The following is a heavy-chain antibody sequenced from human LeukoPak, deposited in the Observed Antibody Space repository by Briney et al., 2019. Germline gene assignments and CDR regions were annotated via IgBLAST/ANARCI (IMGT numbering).Heavy chain of an antibody. CDR2: ISYDGSNK. V-gene: IGHV3-30*04. J-gene: IGHJ6*02. Sequence: GGSLRLSCAASGFTFSSYAMHWVRQAPGKGLEWVAVISYDGSNKYYADSVKGRFTISRDNSKNTLYLQMNSLRAEDTAVYYCAREYYSSGWHYYYYGMDVWGQGTLVTVSS. CDR3: AREYYSSGWHYYYYGMDV. CDR1: GFTFSSYA. D-gene: IGHD6-19*01.